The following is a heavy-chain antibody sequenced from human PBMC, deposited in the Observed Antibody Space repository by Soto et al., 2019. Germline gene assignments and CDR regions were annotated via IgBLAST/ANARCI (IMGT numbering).Heavy chain of an antibody. V-gene: IGHV4-31*03. CDR2: IYYSGST. J-gene: IGHJ6*02. CDR3: ASTKRPAASGYYGMDV. CDR1: GGSISSGGYY. D-gene: IGHD2-2*01. Sequence: PSETLSLTCTVSGGSISSGGYYWSWIRQHPGKGLEWIGYIYYSGSTYYNPSLKSRVTISVDTSKNQFSLKLSSVTAADTAVYYCASTKRPAASGYYGMDVWGQGTTVTAP.